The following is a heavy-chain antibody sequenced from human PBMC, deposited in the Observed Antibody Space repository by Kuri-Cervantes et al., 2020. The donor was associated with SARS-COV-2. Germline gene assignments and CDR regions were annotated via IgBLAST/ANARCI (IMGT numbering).Heavy chain of an antibody. D-gene: IGHD6-19*01. J-gene: IGHJ4*02. CDR3: ARDKGGYSSGSFDY. V-gene: IGHV1-69*04. CDR1: GGTFSSYA. CDR2: IIPILGTA. Sequence: SVKVSCKASGGTFSSYAISWVRQAPGQGLEWMGRIIPILGTANYAQKFQGRVTITADKSTSTAYMELSSLRSEDTAVYYCARDKGGYSSGSFDYWGQGTLVTVYS.